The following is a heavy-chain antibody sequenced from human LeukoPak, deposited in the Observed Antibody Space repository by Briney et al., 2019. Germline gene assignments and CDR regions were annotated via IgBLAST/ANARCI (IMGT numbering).Heavy chain of an antibody. J-gene: IGHJ4*02. Sequence: SETLSLTCTVSGGSISSGSYYWSWIRQPAGKGLEWIGRIYTSGSTYYNPSLKSRVTISVDTSKNQFSLKLSSVTAADTAVYYCARSNYDILTGYSDYWGQGTLVTVSS. V-gene: IGHV4-61*02. CDR1: GGSISSGSYY. D-gene: IGHD3-9*01. CDR2: IYTSGST. CDR3: ARSNYDILTGYSDY.